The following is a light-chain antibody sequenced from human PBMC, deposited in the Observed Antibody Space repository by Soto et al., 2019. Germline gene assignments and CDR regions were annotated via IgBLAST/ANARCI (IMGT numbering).Light chain of an antibody. CDR2: QAS. CDR3: EDYSSSSGLT. V-gene: IGKV1-5*03. J-gene: IGKJ4*01. CDR1: QSISSW. Sequence: DIQMTQSPSTLSASVGDRVTITCRASQSISSWLAWYQQKPGKAPKLLIFQASSLKSGVPSRFSGSGSATEHTLTISSLQPDDFATYYCEDYSSSSGLTFGGGTKVEIK.